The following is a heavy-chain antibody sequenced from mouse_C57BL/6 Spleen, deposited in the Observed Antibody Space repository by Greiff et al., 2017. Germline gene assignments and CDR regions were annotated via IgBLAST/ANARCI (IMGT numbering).Heavy chain of an antibody. CDR1: GYTFTSYW. J-gene: IGHJ2*01. Sequence: QVQLQQSGAELAKPGASVKLSCKASGYTFTSYWMHWVKQRPGQGLEWIGYINPSSGYTKYNQKFKDKATLTADKSSSTAYMQLSSLTYEGSAVYYCARSGVRLRGYFDYWGQGTTLTVSS. CDR3: ARSGVRLRGYFDY. CDR2: INPSSGYT. D-gene: IGHD2-2*01. V-gene: IGHV1-7*01.